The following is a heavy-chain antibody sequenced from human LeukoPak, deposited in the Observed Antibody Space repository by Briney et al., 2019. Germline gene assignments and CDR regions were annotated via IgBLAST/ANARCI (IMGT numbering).Heavy chain of an antibody. CDR1: GFTFSSYA. Sequence: GGSLRLSCAASGFTFSSYAMSWVRQAPGKGLEWVSTIRSNGGTTYNAESVKGRFTISRDNSKNTVYLELNSLRVEDTAIYYCAKGQELDDGVFDAWGQGTLVTVSS. CDR3: AKGQELDDGVFDA. D-gene: IGHD1-1*01. J-gene: IGHJ4*02. V-gene: IGHV3-23*01. CDR2: IRSNGGTT.